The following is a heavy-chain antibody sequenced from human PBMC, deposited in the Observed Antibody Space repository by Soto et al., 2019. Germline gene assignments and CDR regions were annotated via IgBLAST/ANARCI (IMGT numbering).Heavy chain of an antibody. Sequence: SLRLSCAASGFTFSNAGINWVRQAPGKGLEWVGRIKSKTDGGTTDFAAPVKGRFAISRDDSKNIAYMQMNSLKIEDTAVYYCSTDSYSDMTVVRLDNWGHGTLVTVSS. CDR2: IKSKTDGGTT. V-gene: IGHV3-15*07. CDR3: STDSYSDMTVVRLDN. D-gene: IGHD3-22*01. CDR1: GFTFSNAG. J-gene: IGHJ4*01.